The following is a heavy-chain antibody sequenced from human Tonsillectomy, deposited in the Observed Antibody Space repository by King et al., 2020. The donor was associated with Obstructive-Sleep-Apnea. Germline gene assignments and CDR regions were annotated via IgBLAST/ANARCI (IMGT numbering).Heavy chain of an antibody. Sequence: VQLVESGGGLVQPGGSLRLSCVASGFTFISYWMSWVRQAPGKGLEWVANIKQDGREKYYVDSVKGRFTISRDNAKHSLYLQMNSLRAEDTAVYYCARGQWVGGYYFDYWGQGTLVTVSS. CDR1: GFTFISYW. D-gene: IGHD2-15*01. J-gene: IGHJ4*02. CDR2: IKQDGREK. V-gene: IGHV3-7*01. CDR3: ARGQWVGGYYFDY.